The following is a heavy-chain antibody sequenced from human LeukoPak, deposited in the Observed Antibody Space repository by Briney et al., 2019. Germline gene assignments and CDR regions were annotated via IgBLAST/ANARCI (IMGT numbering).Heavy chain of an antibody. J-gene: IGHJ4*02. D-gene: IGHD3-22*01. CDR1: GGSISSYY. CDR2: IYTSGST. Sequence: SETLSLTCTVSGGSISSYYWSWIRQPAGKGLEWIGRIYTSGSTNYNPSLKSRATMSVDTSKNQFSLKLSSVTAADTAVYYCARVRALSYYDSSGDLYYFQYWGQGTLVTVSS. CDR3: ARVRALSYYDSSGDLYYFQY. V-gene: IGHV4-4*07.